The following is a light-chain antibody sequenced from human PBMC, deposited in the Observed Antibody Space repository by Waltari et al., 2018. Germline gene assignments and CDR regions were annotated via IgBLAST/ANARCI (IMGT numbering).Light chain of an antibody. CDR3: SSYASSITII. Sequence: HSDLTQPASVSGSPGQSITISCTGTSNDVGGYNYVPWYQQHPGKAPKLMIYEVSNRPSGVSNRFSGSKSGNTASLTISGLHTEDEADYYCSSYASSITIIFGGGTRLTVL. CDR1: SNDVGGYNY. CDR2: EVS. J-gene: IGLJ2*01. V-gene: IGLV2-14*01.